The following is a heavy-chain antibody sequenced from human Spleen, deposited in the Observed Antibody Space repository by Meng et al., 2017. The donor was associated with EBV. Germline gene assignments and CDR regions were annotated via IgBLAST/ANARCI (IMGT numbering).Heavy chain of an antibody. CDR3: ARLNPGAGTGWFDP. CDR2: IYYTGSM. V-gene: IGHV4-30-2*01. CDR1: GGSINNGDLS. D-gene: IGHD1-1*01. J-gene: IGHJ5*02. Sequence: QLQLQEAGSGLVKPSQTLSLTCAVSGGSINNGDLSWNWIRQPPGKGLEWIGHIYYTGSMSYNPPLKSRVIISMDKSKNHFSMNLSSVTAADTAVYFCARLNPGAGTGWFDPWGQGILVTVSS.